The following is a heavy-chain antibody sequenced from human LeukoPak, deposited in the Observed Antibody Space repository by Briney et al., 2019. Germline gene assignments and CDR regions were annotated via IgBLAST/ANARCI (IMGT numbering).Heavy chain of an antibody. CDR1: GFTFSGSA. D-gene: IGHD3-22*01. V-gene: IGHV3-73*01. CDR3: TRHAYYYDNSGPGFDY. Sequence: GGSLRLSCAASGFTFSGSAMHWVRQASGKGLEWVGRIRSKAKSDATPYAASVKGRFTISRDDSKNTAYLQMNSLKTEDTAVYYCTRHAYYYDNSGPGFDYWGQGTLVTVSS. J-gene: IGHJ4*02. CDR2: IRSKAKSDAT.